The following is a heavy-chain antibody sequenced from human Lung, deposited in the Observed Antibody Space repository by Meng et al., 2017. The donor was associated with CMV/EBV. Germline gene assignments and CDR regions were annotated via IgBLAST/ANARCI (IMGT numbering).Heavy chain of an antibody. CDR1: GYTFTSYY. D-gene: IGHD3-3*01. V-gene: IGHV1-46*01. CDR3: ARARHDFWSGYSDASNWFDP. J-gene: IGHJ5*02. Sequence: SVXXSCXASGYTFTSYYMHWVRQAPGQGLEWMGIINPSGGSTSYAQKFQGRVTMTRDTSTSTVYMELSSLRSEDTAVYYCARARHDFWSGYSDASNWFDPWXQGTXVTVSS. CDR2: INPSGGST.